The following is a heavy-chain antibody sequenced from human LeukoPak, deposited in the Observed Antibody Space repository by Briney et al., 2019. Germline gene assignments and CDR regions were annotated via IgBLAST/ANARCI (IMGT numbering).Heavy chain of an antibody. V-gene: IGHV4-4*07. CDR3: WGQGYTASYYFVYF. CDR1: GGSINSYY. Sequence: SETLSLTCRVSGGSINSYYWGWVRQPAGKGLEWIGRIYNTGTTNYSPSLKSRLSMSLDTSKNQLSLTLKSVPAADTPVFYFWGQGYTASYYFVYFWSPGTGVTVSS. D-gene: IGHD2/OR15-2a*01. CDR2: IYNTGTT. J-gene: IGHJ4*02.